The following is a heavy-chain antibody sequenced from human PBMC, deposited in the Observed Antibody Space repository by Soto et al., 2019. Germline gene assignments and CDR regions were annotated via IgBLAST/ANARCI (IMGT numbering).Heavy chain of an antibody. CDR2: IIPIFGTA. CDR1: GGTFSSYA. D-gene: IGHD5-12*01. Sequence: SGKVSCKASGGTFSSYAISWVRQAPGQGLEWMGGIIPIFGTANYAQKFQGRVTITADKSTSTAYMELSSLRSEDTAVYYCARSRRDGYNYFYYGMDVWGQGPTVTVSS. V-gene: IGHV1-69*06. J-gene: IGHJ6*02. CDR3: ARSRRDGYNYFYYGMDV.